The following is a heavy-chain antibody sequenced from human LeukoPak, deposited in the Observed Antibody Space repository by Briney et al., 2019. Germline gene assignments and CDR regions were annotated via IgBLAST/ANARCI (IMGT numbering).Heavy chain of an antibody. J-gene: IGHJ6*03. D-gene: IGHD6-19*01. V-gene: IGHV3-11*04. CDR1: GLRFSDYY. Sequence: GGSLRLSCAASGLRFSDYYVSWIRQAPGKGLQWVSYISSGGDIMHYADSVKGRFTISRDNSNNTLYLQMHSLRAEDTAVYYCAKRGWLYYLDVWGKGTTVTVSS. CDR3: AKRGWLYYLDV. CDR2: ISSGGDIM.